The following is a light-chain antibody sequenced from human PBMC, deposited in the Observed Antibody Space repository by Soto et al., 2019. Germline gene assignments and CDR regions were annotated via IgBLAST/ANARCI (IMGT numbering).Light chain of an antibody. CDR3: QQYGSSPRYT. CDR1: QSVSSNY. J-gene: IGKJ2*01. Sequence: IVLTQSPGTLSLSAGERATLSCRASQSVSSNYLAWYQQKPGQAPRLLIYGASSRATGIPDRFSGSGSGTDFTLTISRLEPEDFAVYYCQQYGSSPRYTFGQGTKLEIK. V-gene: IGKV3-20*01. CDR2: GAS.